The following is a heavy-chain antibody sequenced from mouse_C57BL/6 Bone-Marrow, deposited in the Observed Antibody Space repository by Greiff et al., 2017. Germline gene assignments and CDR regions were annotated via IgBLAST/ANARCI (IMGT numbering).Heavy chain of an antibody. CDR3: ARDYGRSRFAY. CDR2: FPMYRDAT. CDR1: YFAFMASA. D-gene: IGHD1-1*01. Sequence: LQQSGAELVRPGSSVQLSCKDSYFAFMASAMHWVKQSPVHGLEWVGSFPMYRDATEYSVNFKGKATLTANKSWSTAYMELSSLTSEDPSVYYGARDYGRSRFAYRVQWRLVTVSA. V-gene: IGHV1-49*01. J-gene: IGHJ3*01.